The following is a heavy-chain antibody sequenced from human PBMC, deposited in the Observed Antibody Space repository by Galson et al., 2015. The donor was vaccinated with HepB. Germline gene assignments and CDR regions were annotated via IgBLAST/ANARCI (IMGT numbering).Heavy chain of an antibody. CDR1: GFTFSSYV. Sequence: SLRLSCAASGFTFSSYVMHWARQAPGKGLEWVAVISYDGSIKNYADSVKGRFTISRDSPKKTLYLQMNSLRAEDTAVYYCSRGVNYYESSHYLFDYWGQGTLVTVSS. J-gene: IGHJ4*02. CDR2: ISYDGSIK. CDR3: SRGVNYYESSHYLFDY. D-gene: IGHD3-22*01. V-gene: IGHV3-30-3*01.